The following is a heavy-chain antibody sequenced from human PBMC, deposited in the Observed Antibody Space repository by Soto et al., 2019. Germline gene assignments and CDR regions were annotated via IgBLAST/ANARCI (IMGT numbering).Heavy chain of an antibody. CDR3: AGSMTTGTTALLDP. J-gene: IGHJ5*02. V-gene: IGHV3-7*01. CDR2: IKQDGSEK. CDR1: GFTSSSCW. Sequence: GGSLRLSCAASGFTSSSCWMSWVRQALGKGMEWVANIKQDGSEKYYVDSVKGRFTISRDNAKNSLYLQMNSLRAEDTAVYYFAGSMTTGTTALLDPWCQGTLVTGSS. D-gene: IGHD4-17*01.